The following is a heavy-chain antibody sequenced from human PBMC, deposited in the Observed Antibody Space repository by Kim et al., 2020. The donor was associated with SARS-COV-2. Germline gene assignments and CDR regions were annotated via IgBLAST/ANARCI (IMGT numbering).Heavy chain of an antibody. V-gene: IGHV4-4*02. J-gene: IGHJ6*02. CDR2: IYHSGST. CDR1: GGSISSSNW. CDR3: ARMAVTTSAYYYGMDV. D-gene: IGHD4-17*01. Sequence: SETLSLTCAVSGGSISSSNWWSWVRQPPGKGLEWIGEIYHSGSTNYNPSLKSRVTISVDKSKNQFSLKLSSVTASDTAVYYCARMAVTTSAYYYGMDVWGQGTTVTVSS.